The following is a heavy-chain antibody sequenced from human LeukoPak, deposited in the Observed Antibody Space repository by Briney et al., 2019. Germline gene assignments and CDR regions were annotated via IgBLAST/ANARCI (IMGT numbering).Heavy chain of an antibody. D-gene: IGHD2-8*01. V-gene: IGHV3-21*01. CDR1: GFTFSSYS. CDR3: ARDWRYCTNGVCYKAHAFDI. Sequence: GESLKISCAASGFTFSSYSMNWVRQAPGKGLEWVSSISSSSSYIYYADSVKGRFTISRDNAKNSLYLQMNSLRAEDTAVYYCARDWRYCTNGVCYKAHAFDIWGQGTMVTVSS. J-gene: IGHJ3*02. CDR2: ISSSSSYI.